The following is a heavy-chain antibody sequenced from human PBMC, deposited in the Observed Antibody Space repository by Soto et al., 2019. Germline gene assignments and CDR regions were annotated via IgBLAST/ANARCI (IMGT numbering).Heavy chain of an antibody. J-gene: IGHJ5*02. CDR2: MNPNSGNT. V-gene: IGHV1-8*01. Sequence: QVQLVQSGAEVKKPGASVKVSCKASGDTFTSYDINWVRQATGQGLEWMGWMNPNSGNTGYAQKFQGRVTMTRNTSISTAYMELSSLRSEDTAVYYCARERAAAGSNWFDPWGQGTLVTVSS. CDR3: ARERAAAGSNWFDP. CDR1: GDTFTSYD. D-gene: IGHD6-13*01.